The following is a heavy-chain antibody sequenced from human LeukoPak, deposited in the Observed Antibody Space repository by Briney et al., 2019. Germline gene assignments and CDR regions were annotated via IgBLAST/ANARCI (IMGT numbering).Heavy chain of an antibody. CDR3: ARETAHYYDSSGYIDY. Sequence: PGGSLRLSCAASGFTFSSYWMHWVRQAPGKGLVWVSRINSDGSSTSYADSVKGRFTISRDNAKNTLYLQINSLRAEDTAVYYCARETAHYYDSSGYIDYWGQGTLVTVSS. CDR2: INSDGSST. D-gene: IGHD3-22*01. CDR1: GFTFSSYW. J-gene: IGHJ4*02. V-gene: IGHV3-74*01.